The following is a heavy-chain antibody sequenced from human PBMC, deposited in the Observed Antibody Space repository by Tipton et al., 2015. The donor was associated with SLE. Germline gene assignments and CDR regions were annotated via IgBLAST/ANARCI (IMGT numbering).Heavy chain of an antibody. V-gene: IGHV3-30*02. CDR1: GFTFSSYG. CDR2: IRYDGSNK. J-gene: IGHJ4*02. D-gene: IGHD6-13*01. CDR3: AKGVRIAAAGTASDY. Sequence: LSLTCAASGFTFSSYGMHWVRQAPGKGLEWVAFIRYDGSNKYYADSVKGRFTISRDNSKNTLYLQMNSLRAEDTAVYYCAKGVRIAAAGTASDYWGQGTLGTVSS.